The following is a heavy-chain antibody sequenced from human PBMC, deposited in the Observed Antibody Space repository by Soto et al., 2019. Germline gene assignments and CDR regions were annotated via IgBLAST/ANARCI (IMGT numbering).Heavy chain of an antibody. CDR1: GGSFNANY. Sequence: QVHLQQWGAGLLKPSETLSLTCAVSGGSFNANYWSWVRQPPGKGLEWIGEVFYDGKTNYNPSLRGRDTVSVDTSKNQFSLKLTSVTAADTAVYYCASARWDYWGQGTHVTVSS. CDR3: ASARWDY. J-gene: IGHJ4*02. V-gene: IGHV4-34*02. CDR2: VFYDGKT.